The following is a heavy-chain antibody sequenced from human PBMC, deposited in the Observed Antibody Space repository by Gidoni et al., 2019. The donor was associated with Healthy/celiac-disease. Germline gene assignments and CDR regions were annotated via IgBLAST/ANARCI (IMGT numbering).Heavy chain of an antibody. J-gene: IGHJ4*02. CDR3: AKVGSSGWYVFQPFDY. CDR2: ISGSGGST. Sequence: EVQLLESGGGLVQPGGSLRLSCAASGFTFISYAMRWVRQAPGKGLEWVSAISGSGGSTYYADSVKGRFTISRDNSKNTLYLQMNSLRAEDTAVYYCAKVGSSGWYVFQPFDYWGQGTLVTVSS. CDR1: GFTFISYA. V-gene: IGHV3-23*01. D-gene: IGHD6-19*01.